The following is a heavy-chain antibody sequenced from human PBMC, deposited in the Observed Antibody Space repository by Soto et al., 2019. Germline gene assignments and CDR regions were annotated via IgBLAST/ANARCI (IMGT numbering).Heavy chain of an antibody. CDR1: GFTFSSYA. Sequence: QVQLVESGGGVVQPGRSLRLSCAASGFTFSSYAMHWVRQAPGKGLEWVAVISYDGSNKYYADSVKGRFTISRDNSKNTLYLQMNSLRADDTAVYYCARDPYYYDSSVSVFPVGGYYYYYGMDVWGQGTTVTVSS. CDR2: ISYDGSNK. J-gene: IGHJ6*02. CDR3: ARDPYYYDSSVSVFPVGGYYYYYGMDV. D-gene: IGHD3-22*01. V-gene: IGHV3-30-3*01.